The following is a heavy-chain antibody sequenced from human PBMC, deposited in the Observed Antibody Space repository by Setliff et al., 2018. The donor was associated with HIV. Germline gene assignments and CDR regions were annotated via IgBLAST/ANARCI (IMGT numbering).Heavy chain of an antibody. Sequence: ASVKVSCKASGYSFTGHSVHWLRQAPGLGPEWLAVINTRKGDAIVARNFQGRVTLARDTSTNTVYMELISLTSEDTAVYYCARGRVFGVTFPVYCFDTWGQGTRVTVSS. D-gene: IGHD3-3*01. J-gene: IGHJ4*02. CDR1: GYSFTGHS. CDR2: INTRKGDA. CDR3: ARGRVFGVTFPVYCFDT. V-gene: IGHV1-46*01.